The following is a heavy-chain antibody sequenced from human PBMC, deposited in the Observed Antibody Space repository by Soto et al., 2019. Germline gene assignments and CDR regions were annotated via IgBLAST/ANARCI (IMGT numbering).Heavy chain of an antibody. CDR2: ISYDGSNK. V-gene: IGHV3-30-3*01. CDR3: AREPKDYYYYYGMDV. J-gene: IGHJ6*02. Sequence: GGSLRLSCAASGFTFSSYAMHWVRQAPGKGLEWVAVISYDGSNKYYADSVKGRFTISRDNSKNTLYLQMNSLRAEDTAVYYCAREPKDYYYYYGMDVWGQGTTVTVSS. CDR1: GFTFSSYA.